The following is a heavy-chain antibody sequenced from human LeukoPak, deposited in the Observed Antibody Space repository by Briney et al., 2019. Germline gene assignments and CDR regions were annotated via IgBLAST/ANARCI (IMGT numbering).Heavy chain of an antibody. CDR3: ASGSGSSWYYFDY. CDR2: MNPNSGNT. CDR1: GYTFTSYD. D-gene: IGHD6-13*01. Sequence: GASVKVSCKASGYTFTSYDINWVRQATGQGLEWMGWMNPNSGNTGYAQKFQGRVTMTRNTSISTAYMELSSLRSEGTAVHYCASGSGSSWYYFDYWGQGTLVTVSS. J-gene: IGHJ4*02. V-gene: IGHV1-8*01.